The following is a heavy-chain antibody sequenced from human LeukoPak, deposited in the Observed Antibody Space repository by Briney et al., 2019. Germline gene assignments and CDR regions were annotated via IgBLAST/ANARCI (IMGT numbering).Heavy chain of an antibody. CDR1: GSSISSGFY. CDR2: IYHTGST. Sequence: PSETLSLTCTVSGSSISSGFYWGWIRQPPGKGLEWIGSIYHTGSTYYNPSLKSRLTISVDTSKNQFSMTLRSVSAADTAVYYCARGVLLQGRGAFDIWGQGAMVTVSS. J-gene: IGHJ3*02. D-gene: IGHD2-15*01. CDR3: ARGVLLQGRGAFDI. V-gene: IGHV4-38-2*02.